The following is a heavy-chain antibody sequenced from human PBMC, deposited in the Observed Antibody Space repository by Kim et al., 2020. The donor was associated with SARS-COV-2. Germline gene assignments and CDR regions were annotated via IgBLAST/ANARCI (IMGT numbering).Heavy chain of an antibody. CDR2: ITPSGSYT. J-gene: IGHJ4*02. V-gene: IGHV5-10-1*01. Sequence: GESLKISCKGSGYSFTNYWITWVRQIPGKGLEWMGKITPSGSYTTYSPSFQGHVTISVDKSISTAYMQWRSLQASDSAIYYCARHLPGSSTGYHFDSWGQGTLVTFSS. CDR3: ARHLPGSSTGYHFDS. CDR1: GYSFTNYW. D-gene: IGHD3-22*01.